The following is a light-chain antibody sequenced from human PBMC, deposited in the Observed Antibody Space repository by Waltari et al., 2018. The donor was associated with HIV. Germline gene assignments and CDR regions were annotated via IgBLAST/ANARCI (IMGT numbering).Light chain of an antibody. Sequence: QSALTPPASVSGSPGQSITISCTGTNNDVDDYNYVSWYQHNPGKAPNVMIYEGNNRPSGVSNRFSGSKSGNTASLTISGLQAEDEADYFCTSYISSSSPVFGGWTKLTVL. CDR2: EGN. CDR3: TSYISSSSPV. J-gene: IGLJ3*02. V-gene: IGLV2-14*01. CDR1: NNDVDDYNY.